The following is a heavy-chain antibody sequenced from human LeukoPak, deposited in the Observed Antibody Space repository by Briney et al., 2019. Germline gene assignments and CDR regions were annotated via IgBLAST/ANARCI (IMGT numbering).Heavy chain of an antibody. J-gene: IGHJ3*02. Sequence: ESLKISCKGSGYRVTNYWMGWVRQMPGKGLEWMGIIYGSDSDTRYSPSFQGQVTISADKAIGTAYLQWRSLKASDTAMYYCARPRDMGNSVNAFDIWGQGTMVTVSS. D-gene: IGHD1/OR15-1a*01. CDR2: IYGSDSDT. CDR3: ARPRDMGNSVNAFDI. CDR1: GYRVTNYW. V-gene: IGHV5-51*01.